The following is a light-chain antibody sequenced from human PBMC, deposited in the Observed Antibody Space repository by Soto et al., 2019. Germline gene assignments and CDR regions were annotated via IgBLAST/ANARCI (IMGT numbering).Light chain of an antibody. CDR1: QSVSSY. V-gene: IGKV3-11*01. J-gene: IGKJ4*01. CDR2: DAS. Sequence: EIVLTQSQAILSLSPGERATLSCRASQSVSSYLAWYQQKPGQAPRLLIYDASNRATGIPARFSGSGSGTDFTLTISSLEPEDFAVYYCQQRSNWPPALTFGGGTKAEIK. CDR3: QQRSNWPPALT.